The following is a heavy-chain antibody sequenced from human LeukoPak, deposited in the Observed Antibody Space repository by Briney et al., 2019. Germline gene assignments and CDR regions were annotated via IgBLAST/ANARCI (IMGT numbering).Heavy chain of an antibody. CDR3: ERRGRTERILDY. CDR2: IYPGDSDS. Sequence: GESLKISFKTPGYRFTSFWIGWVRPMPGKGLEWMGIIYPGDSDSRYSPSFQGQVTISADKSITTAYLLWSSLQATDTAMYYCERRGRTERILDYWGQGTLVTVSS. D-gene: IGHD3/OR15-3a*01. CDR1: GYRFTSFW. V-gene: IGHV5-51*01. J-gene: IGHJ4*02.